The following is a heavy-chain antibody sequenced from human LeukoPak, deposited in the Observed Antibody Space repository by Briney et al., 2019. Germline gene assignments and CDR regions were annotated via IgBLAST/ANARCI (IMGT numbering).Heavy chain of an antibody. J-gene: IGHJ4*02. CDR3: ARDVGGSLDY. Sequence: GGSLRLSCAASGFSFSTYWMARVRQAPGKGLEWVANIKGDESARHQADSVKGRFTISRDNAQNSVYLQMSRLRGEDTAVYYCARDVGGSLDYWGQGTLVTFSS. CDR2: IKGDESAR. CDR1: GFSFSTYW. V-gene: IGHV3-7*01. D-gene: IGHD1-26*01.